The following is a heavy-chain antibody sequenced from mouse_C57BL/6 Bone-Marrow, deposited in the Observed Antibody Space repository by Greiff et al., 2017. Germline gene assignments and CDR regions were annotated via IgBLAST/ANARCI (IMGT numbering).Heavy chain of an antibody. CDR2: IDPGSGGT. CDR3: ARRVGREYDIDY. D-gene: IGHD4-1*01. Sequence: QVQLQQSGAELVRPGTSVKVSCKASGYAFTNYLIEWVKQRPGQGLEWIGVIDPGSGGTNYNQKFKGKATLTADKSSSTAYMPLRSLTSEDSAVXIGARRVGREYDIDYWGQGTSVTVAS. CDR1: GYAFTNYL. V-gene: IGHV1-54*01. J-gene: IGHJ4*01.